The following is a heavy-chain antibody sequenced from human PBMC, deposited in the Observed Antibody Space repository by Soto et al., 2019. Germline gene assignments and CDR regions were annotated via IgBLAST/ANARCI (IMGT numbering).Heavy chain of an antibody. Sequence: QVQLQQSGPGLVKPSQTLSLTCSVSGGSISYEYYHWTWIRQSPGKGLEWIGYIHYSGSIMYNPSFKSLVTISVDTSKNQFSLQLSSVTAAYTAVYFCAREDDGGDRDYYGLDVWGQGTTVTVSS. J-gene: IGHJ6*02. CDR2: IHYSGSI. D-gene: IGHD2-21*02. CDR1: GGSISYEYYH. V-gene: IGHV4-30-4*08. CDR3: AREDDGGDRDYYGLDV.